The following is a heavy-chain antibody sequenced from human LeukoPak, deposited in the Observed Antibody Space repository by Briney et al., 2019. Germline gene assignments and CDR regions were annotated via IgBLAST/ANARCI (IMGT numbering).Heavy chain of an antibody. J-gene: IGHJ5*02. V-gene: IGHV1-8*01. D-gene: IGHD6-19*01. CDR2: MNPNSGNT. CDR3: ARGYGYSSGWYWFDP. Sequence: ASVKVSCKASGYTFTSYDINWVRQATGQGPEWMGWMNPNSGNTGYAQKFQGRVTMTRNTSISTAYMELSSLRSEDTAVYYCARGYGYSSGWYWFDPWGQGTLVTVSS. CDR1: GYTFTSYD.